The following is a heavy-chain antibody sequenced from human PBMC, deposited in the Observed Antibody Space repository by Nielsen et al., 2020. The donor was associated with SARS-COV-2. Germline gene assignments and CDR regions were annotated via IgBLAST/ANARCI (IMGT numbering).Heavy chain of an antibody. Sequence: SETLSLTCTVSGGSISSGGYYWSWMRQPPGKGLEWIGYIYYSGSTNYNPSLKSRVTISVDTSKNQFSLKLSSVTAADTAVYYCARGFDLWGRGTLVTVSS. CDR2: IYYSGST. J-gene: IGHJ2*01. V-gene: IGHV4-61*08. CDR1: GGSISSGGYY. CDR3: ARGFDL.